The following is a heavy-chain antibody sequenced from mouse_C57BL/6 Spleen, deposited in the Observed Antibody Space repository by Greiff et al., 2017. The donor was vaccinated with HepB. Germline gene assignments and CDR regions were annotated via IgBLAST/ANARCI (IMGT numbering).Heavy chain of an antibody. CDR3: APCWFAY. V-gene: IGHV14-2*01. CDR1: GFNIKDYY. Sequence: EVQLQQSGAELVKPGASVKLSCTASGFNIKDYYMPWVKQRTEQGLEWIGRIDPEDGETKYAPEFQGKAKITADTSSNTAYLQLSSLTSEDTAVYYCAPCWFAYWGQGTLVTVSA. CDR2: IDPEDGET. J-gene: IGHJ3*01.